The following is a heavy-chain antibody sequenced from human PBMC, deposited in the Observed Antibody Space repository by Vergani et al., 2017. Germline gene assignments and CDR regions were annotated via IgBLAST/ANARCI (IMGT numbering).Heavy chain of an antibody. V-gene: IGHV1-2*02. Sequence: QVQLVQSGAEVKKPGASVKVSCKASGYTFTGYYMHWVRQAPGQGLEWMGWINPNSGGTNYAQKFQGRVTLTRDTSISAAYMELSRLISHGTAVYDCARDNFWSGYYTGASNWFDPWGQGTLVTVSS. D-gene: IGHD3-3*01. CDR1: GYTFTGYY. J-gene: IGHJ5*02. CDR3: ARDNFWSGYYTGASNWFDP. CDR2: INPNSGGT.